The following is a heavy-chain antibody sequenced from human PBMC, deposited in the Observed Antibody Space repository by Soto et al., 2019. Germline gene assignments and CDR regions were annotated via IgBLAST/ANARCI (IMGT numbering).Heavy chain of an antibody. D-gene: IGHD3-10*01. J-gene: IGHJ4*02. CDR2: VYYSGSA. CDR1: VASIRSDY. V-gene: IGHV4-59*01. Sequence: SETLSLTCNVSVASIRSDYWNWIRQPPGKTLEWIGDVYYSGSANYNPSLKSRVTISVDMSRNQFSLKLNSVTAADTAVYYCARGSMVRGPTPFDYWGQGTPVTVTS. CDR3: ARGSMVRGPTPFDY.